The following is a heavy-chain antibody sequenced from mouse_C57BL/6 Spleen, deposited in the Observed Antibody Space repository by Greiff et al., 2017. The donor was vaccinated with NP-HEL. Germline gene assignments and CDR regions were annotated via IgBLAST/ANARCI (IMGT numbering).Heavy chain of an antibody. D-gene: IGHD1-1*01. J-gene: IGHJ3*01. CDR1: GYTFTSYW. V-gene: IGHV1-50*01. CDR2: IDPSDSYT. Sequence: QVQLQQPGAELVKPGASVKLSCKASGYTFTSYWMQWVKQRPGQGLEWIGEIDPSDSYTNYNQKFKGKATLTVDTSSSTAYMQLSSLTSEDSAVYYCAPITTENLPFAYWGQGTLVTVSA. CDR3: APITTENLPFAY.